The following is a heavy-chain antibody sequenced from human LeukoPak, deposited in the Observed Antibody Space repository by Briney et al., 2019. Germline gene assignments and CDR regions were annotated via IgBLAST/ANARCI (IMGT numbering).Heavy chain of an antibody. CDR1: NDYIKDYY. CDR3: ARQGSDNHFDS. V-gene: IGHV4-4*07. J-gene: IGHJ4*02. CDR2: VSQWNT. Sequence: SETLSLTCTLSNDYIKDYYWSWIRQPAGHVHQWIGRVSQWNTNYNPSLKSRVSMSVQASRNQFSLRLNSATAADTAVYYCARQGSDNHFDSWGPGTLVTVSS. D-gene: IGHD1-14*01.